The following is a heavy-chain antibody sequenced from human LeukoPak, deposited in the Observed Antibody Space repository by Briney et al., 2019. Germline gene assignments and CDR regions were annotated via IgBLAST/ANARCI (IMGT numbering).Heavy chain of an antibody. Sequence: ASVKVSCKASGYTFTSYYMHWVRQAPGQGLEWMGIINPSGGSTSYAQKFQGRVTMTRDTSTSTVYMELSSDIFEHTAVYYCARDILGELNWFDPWGQGTLVTVSS. D-gene: IGHD3-9*01. CDR2: INPSGGST. CDR3: ARDILGELNWFDP. CDR1: GYTFTSYY. V-gene: IGHV1-46*01. J-gene: IGHJ5*02.